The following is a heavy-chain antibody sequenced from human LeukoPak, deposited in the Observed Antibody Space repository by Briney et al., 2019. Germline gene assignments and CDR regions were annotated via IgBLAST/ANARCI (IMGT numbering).Heavy chain of an antibody. J-gene: IGHJ6*03. CDR2: ISGSDGST. CDR3: ARDGTAMAQDYYYMDV. CDR1: GFTFSSYA. Sequence: GGSLRLSCAASGFTFSSYAMSWVRQAPGKGLEWVSAISGSDGSTYYADSVKGRFTISRDNSKNTLYLQMNSLRAEDTAVYYCARDGTAMAQDYYYMDVWGKGTTVTVSS. D-gene: IGHD5-18*01. V-gene: IGHV3-23*01.